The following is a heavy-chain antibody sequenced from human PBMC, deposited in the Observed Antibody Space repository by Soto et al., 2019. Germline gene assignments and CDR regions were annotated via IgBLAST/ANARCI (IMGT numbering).Heavy chain of an antibody. CDR1: GFTLSSYG. J-gene: IGHJ6*03. V-gene: IGHV3-33*01. Sequence: GGSLRLACAASGFTLSSYGMHWVRQAPGKGLEWVAVIWYDGSNKYYADSVKGRFTISRDNSKNTLYLQMNSLRAEDTAVYYCARVWIQLPNTYYYYYMDFWAKRTTVTVSS. CDR2: IWYDGSNK. CDR3: ARVWIQLPNTYYYYYMDF. D-gene: IGHD5-18*01.